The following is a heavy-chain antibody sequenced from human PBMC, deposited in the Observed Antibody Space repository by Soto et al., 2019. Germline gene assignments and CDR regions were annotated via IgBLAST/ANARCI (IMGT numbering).Heavy chain of an antibody. V-gene: IGHV3-33*01. CDR2: IWYDGSNK. CDR3: ARQVTSLTFRKYFYYTDF. Sequence: GGSLRLSCAASGFTFSSYGMHWVRQAPGKGLEWVAVIWYDGSNKYYADSVKGRFTISRDNSKNTLYLQMNSLRAEDTAVYYCARQVTSLTFRKYFYYTDFWGKGTTVTVSS. D-gene: IGHD3-10*01. CDR1: GFTFSSYG. J-gene: IGHJ6*03.